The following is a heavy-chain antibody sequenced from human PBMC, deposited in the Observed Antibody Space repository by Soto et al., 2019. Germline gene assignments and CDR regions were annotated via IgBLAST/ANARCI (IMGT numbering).Heavy chain of an antibody. D-gene: IGHD3-10*01. CDR3: ARGGSGTWYFDL. CDR2: TWSDGSSK. Sequence: QVQLVESGGGVVQPGRSLRLSCAASGFIFSTYAMHWVRQAPGKGLEWVAVTWSDGSSKYYSDSVKGRFTISRDNSKNTLHLQMNSLRAEDTAVYYCARGGSGTWYFDLWGRGTLVTFSS. V-gene: IGHV3-33*01. CDR1: GFIFSTYA. J-gene: IGHJ2*01.